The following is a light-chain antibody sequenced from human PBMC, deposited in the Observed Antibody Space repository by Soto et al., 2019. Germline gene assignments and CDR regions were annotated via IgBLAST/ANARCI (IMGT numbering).Light chain of an antibody. V-gene: IGKV3-20*01. Sequence: EIVLTQSPGTLSLSPGERATLSCRASQSVSSSFLAWYQQKPGQAPRLLIYGASSRATGIPDRFSGSGSGTGFTLPISRREPEDFAVYYCQQDGSSPRTFGQGTKVELK. CDR2: GAS. CDR1: QSVSSSF. J-gene: IGKJ1*01. CDR3: QQDGSSPRT.